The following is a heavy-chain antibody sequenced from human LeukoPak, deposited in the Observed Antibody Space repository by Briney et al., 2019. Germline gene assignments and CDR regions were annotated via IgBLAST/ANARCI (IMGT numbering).Heavy chain of an antibody. D-gene: IGHD3-9*01. CDR1: GGSISRGSYY. CDR3: ATSCNDILTGYSFDC. Sequence: SETLSLTCTVSGGSISRGSYYWSWIRQPPGKGLEWIGYIYYSGSTNYNPSLKSRVTISVDTSKNQFSLKLSSVTAADTAVYYCATSCNDILTGYSFDCWGQGTLVTVPS. J-gene: IGHJ4*02. V-gene: IGHV4-61*01. CDR2: IYYSGST.